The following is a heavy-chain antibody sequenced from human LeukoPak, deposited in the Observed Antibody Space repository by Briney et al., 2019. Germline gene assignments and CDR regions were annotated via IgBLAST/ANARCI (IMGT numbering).Heavy chain of an antibody. Sequence: HPGGSLRLSCAASGFTFSSYWMHWVRQAPGKGPVWVSRINTDGSYTSYADSVKGRFTISRDNAKNTLYLQMNSLRADDTAVYYCAKNFYGDYNVFFDYWGQGTLVTVSS. D-gene: IGHD4-17*01. V-gene: IGHV3-74*01. CDR3: AKNFYGDYNVFFDY. CDR2: INTDGSYT. J-gene: IGHJ4*02. CDR1: GFTFSSYW.